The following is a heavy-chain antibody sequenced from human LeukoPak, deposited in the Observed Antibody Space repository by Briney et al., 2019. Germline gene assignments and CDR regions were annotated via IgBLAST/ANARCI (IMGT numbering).Heavy chain of an antibody. D-gene: IGHD6-19*01. CDR3: ARDPGVRWLVGFDY. Sequence: GRSLRLSCTASGFTLSNFGMHWVRQAPAKGREWVAVIWYDGSNKYYADSVKGRFTISRDNSKNTLYLQMDSLRAEDTAVYYCARDPGVRWLVGFDYWGQGTLVTVSS. CDR1: GFTLSNFG. CDR2: IWYDGSNK. J-gene: IGHJ4*02. V-gene: IGHV3-33*08.